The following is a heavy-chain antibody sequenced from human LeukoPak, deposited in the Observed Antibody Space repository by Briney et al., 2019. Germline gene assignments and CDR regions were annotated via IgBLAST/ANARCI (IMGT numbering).Heavy chain of an antibody. Sequence: PGGSLRLSCAASGFTFSNYWMSWVRQAPGKRLEWVANIKQDGSEKYYVDSVKGRFTISRDNAKNSLYLQMNSLRAEDTAVYYCARDPRMYDWYDRGNRFDPWGQGTLVTVSS. CDR3: ARDPRMYDWYDRGNRFDP. CDR1: GFTFSNYW. D-gene: IGHD3-22*01. CDR2: IKQDGSEK. V-gene: IGHV3-7*01. J-gene: IGHJ5*02.